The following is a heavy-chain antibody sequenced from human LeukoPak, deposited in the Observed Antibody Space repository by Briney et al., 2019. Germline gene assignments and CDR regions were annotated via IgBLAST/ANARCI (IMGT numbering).Heavy chain of an antibody. CDR3: ARGLSLVGATNDY. J-gene: IGHJ4*02. CDR2: INHSGST. CDR1: GASISSGDYY. Sequence: SETLSLTCSVSGASISSGDYYWSWIRQPPGKGLEWIGEINHSGSTNYNPSLKSRVTISVDTSKNQFSLKLSSVTAADTAVYYCARGLSLVGATNDYWGQGTLVTVSS. D-gene: IGHD1-26*01. V-gene: IGHV4-34*01.